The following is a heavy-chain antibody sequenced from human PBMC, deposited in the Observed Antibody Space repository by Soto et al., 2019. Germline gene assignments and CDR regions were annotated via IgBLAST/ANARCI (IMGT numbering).Heavy chain of an antibody. CDR1: GPSTSSSNL. D-gene: IGHD6-13*01. V-gene: IGHV4-4*02. J-gene: IGHJ4*02. CDR3: ARSPRSIAAGGIDY. Sequence: ETLYTNRTASGPSTSSSNLWTWVRQPPGKGLEGIGESYHGGSTNYNPSLKSRVTISVDKSKNQFSLRLSSVTAADTAVYYCARSPRSIAAGGIDYWGQGILVTVS. CDR2: SYHGGST.